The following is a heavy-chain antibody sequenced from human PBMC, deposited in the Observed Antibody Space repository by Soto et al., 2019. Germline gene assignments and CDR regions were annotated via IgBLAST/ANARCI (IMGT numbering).Heavy chain of an antibody. CDR1: GFSFSHYA. J-gene: IGHJ6*02. V-gene: IGHV3-30*18. CDR2: ISHDGSKK. CDR3: AKPGARTVVVPAAMDV. D-gene: IGHD2-2*01. Sequence: GGSLRLSCAAPGFSFSHYAMHWVRQAPGKGLEWVAVISHDGSKKYYADSVKGRFTTSRDNSKNTLYLQMSSLRAADTAVYWCAKPGARTVVVPAAMDVWGQGTTVTVSS.